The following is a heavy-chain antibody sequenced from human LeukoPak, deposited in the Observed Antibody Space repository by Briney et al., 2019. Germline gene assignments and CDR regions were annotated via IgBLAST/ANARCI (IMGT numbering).Heavy chain of an antibody. V-gene: IGHV3-7*01. J-gene: IGHJ4*02. CDR1: GFTYSDFC. D-gene: IGHD3-22*01. CDR3: VREYYYNSSGYRALRY. CDR2: IKEDGSEE. Sequence: GGSLRLSCAASGFTYSDFCMSWVRQAPGKGLEWVANIKEDGSEENYLDSVKGRFTISRDNTENSLYLQMSGLRAEDVAVYYCVREYYYNSSGYRALRYWGQGTLVTVSS.